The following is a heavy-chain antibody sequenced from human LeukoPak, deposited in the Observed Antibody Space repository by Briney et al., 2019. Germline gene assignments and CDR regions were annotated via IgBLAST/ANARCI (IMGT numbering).Heavy chain of an antibody. CDR1: GFTFSNAW. CDR2: IKIKTHGGTT. Sequence: TGGSLRLSCAASGFTFSNAWMTWVRQAPGKGLVWVGRIKIKTHGGTTDYAAPVKGRFTISRDDSKNTLYLQLNSLKTEDTAVYYCTTDAALEPYYFAYWGQGTLVTVSS. CDR3: TTDAALEPYYFAY. D-gene: IGHD6-13*01. V-gene: IGHV3-15*01. J-gene: IGHJ4*02.